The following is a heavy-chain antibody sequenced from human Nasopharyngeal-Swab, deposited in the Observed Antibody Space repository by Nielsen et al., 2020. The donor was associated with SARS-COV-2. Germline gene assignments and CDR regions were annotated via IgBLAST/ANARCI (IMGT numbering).Heavy chain of an antibody. CDR2: IFSSGST. CDR3: ARDESGDYLGLPFDH. J-gene: IGHJ4*02. Sequence: SETLSLTCVVSGASISSRNNYWGWIRQSPGTGLEWIGTIFSSGSTYNPSLKSRVTMSVDTSKNQFSLKLTSVTAADTAVYYCARDESGDYLGLPFDHWGRGTLVTVSS. V-gene: IGHV4-39*07. CDR1: GASISSRNNY. D-gene: IGHD4-17*01.